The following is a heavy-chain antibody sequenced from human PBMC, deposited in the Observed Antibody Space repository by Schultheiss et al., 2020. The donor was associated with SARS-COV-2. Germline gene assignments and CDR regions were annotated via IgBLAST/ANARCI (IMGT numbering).Heavy chain of an antibody. Sequence: GGSLRLSCAASGFTFSSYAMSWVRQAPGKGLEWVSAISGSGGSTYYADSVKGRFTISRDNSKNTLYLQMNSLRAEDTAVYYCAKDPYGDYELTAWFDPWGQGTLVTVSS. V-gene: IGHV3-23*01. CDR3: AKDPYGDYELTAWFDP. D-gene: IGHD4-17*01. J-gene: IGHJ5*02. CDR2: ISGSGGST. CDR1: GFTFSSYA.